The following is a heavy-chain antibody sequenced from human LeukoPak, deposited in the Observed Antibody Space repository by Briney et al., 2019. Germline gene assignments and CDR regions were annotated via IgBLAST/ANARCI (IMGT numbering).Heavy chain of an antibody. CDR2: IYTSGST. CDR3: ARDTSRAAAGTYYYYYGMDV. J-gene: IGHJ6*02. CDR1: GGSISSYY. D-gene: IGHD6-13*01. V-gene: IGHV4-4*07. Sequence: SETLSLTCTVSGGSISSYYWSWIRQPAEKGLEWIGRIYTSGSTNYNPSLKSRVTMSVDTSKNQFSLKLSSVTAADTAVYYCARDTSRAAAGTYYYYYGMDVWGQGTTVTVSS.